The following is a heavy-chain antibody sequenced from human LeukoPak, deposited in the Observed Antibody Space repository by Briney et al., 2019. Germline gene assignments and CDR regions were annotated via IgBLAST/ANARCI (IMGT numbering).Heavy chain of an antibody. D-gene: IGHD3-3*01. J-gene: IGHJ6*03. V-gene: IGHV3-7*01. CDR1: GFTFSNYW. CDR2: IKQDGSEK. Sequence: GGSLRLSCAASGFTFSNYWMSWVRQAPGKGLEWVANIKQDGSEKYYVDSVKGRFTISRDNAKNSLYLQMNSLRDEDTALYYCARLDKFGFWSGHYYYYHYYMDVWGKGTTVTVSS. CDR3: ARLDKFGFWSGHYYYYHYYMDV.